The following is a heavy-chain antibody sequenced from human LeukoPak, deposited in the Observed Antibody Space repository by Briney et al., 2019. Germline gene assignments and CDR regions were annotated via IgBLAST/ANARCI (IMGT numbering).Heavy chain of an antibody. J-gene: IGHJ4*02. D-gene: IGHD3-22*01. CDR1: GYTFTSYG. V-gene: IGHV1-18*01. CDR3: ARDYPDLDYYDSSGPYYFDY. Sequence: ASVKVSCKASGYTFTSYGISWVRQAPGQGLEWMGWISAYNGNTNYAQKLQGRVTMTTDTSTSTAYMELSSLRSEDTAVYYCARDYPDLDYYDSSGPYYFDYWGQGTLVTVSS. CDR2: ISAYNGNT.